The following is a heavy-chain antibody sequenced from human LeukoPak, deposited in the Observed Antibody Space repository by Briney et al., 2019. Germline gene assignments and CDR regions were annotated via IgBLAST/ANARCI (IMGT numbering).Heavy chain of an antibody. V-gene: IGHV3-9*01. CDR1: GFTFDDYA. Sequence: GGSLRLSCAASGFTFDDYAMHWVRQAPGKGLEWVSGISWNSGSIGYADSVKGRFTISRDNAKNSLYLQMNSLRAEDTALYYCAKGSWELLNYWGQGTLVTVSS. CDR2: ISWNSGSI. J-gene: IGHJ4*02. D-gene: IGHD1-26*01. CDR3: AKGSWELLNY.